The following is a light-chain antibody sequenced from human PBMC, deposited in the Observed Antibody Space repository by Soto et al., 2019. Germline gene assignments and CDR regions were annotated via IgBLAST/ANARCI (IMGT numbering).Light chain of an antibody. Sequence: EIVMTQSPATLSVSVGERVTLSCRASQSVSSYLAWYQQKPGQAPRLLIYGASTRATGIPARFSGSGSGTDFTLTISSLQSEDSAVYYCQQYNNWPPLTFGGGTKVEIK. V-gene: IGKV3D-15*01. CDR3: QQYNNWPPLT. CDR1: QSVSSY. CDR2: GAS. J-gene: IGKJ4*01.